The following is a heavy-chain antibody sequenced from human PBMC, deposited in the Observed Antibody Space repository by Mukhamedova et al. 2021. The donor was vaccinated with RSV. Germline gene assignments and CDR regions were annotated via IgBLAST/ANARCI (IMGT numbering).Heavy chain of an antibody. V-gene: IGHV3-21*01. Sequence: SISSSSSYIYYADSVKGRFTISRDNAKNSLYLQMNSLRAEDTAVYYCARDPYGDDAFDIWGQGTMVTVSS. CDR2: ISSSSSYI. D-gene: IGHD4-17*01. J-gene: IGHJ3*02. CDR3: ARDPYGDDAFDI.